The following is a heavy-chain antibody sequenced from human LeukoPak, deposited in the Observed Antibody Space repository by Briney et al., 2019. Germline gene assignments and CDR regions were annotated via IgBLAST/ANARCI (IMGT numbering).Heavy chain of an antibody. CDR2: IGTSGSPI. Sequence: GGSLRLSCAASGFTFSDYYMTWIGQAPGKGLEWVSFIGTSGSPIFYADSVKGRFTMSRDNARNSLYLQMNSVRAEDSAVYYCARKRPNYVDAWGQGTLVTVSS. CDR1: GFTFSDYY. V-gene: IGHV3-11*04. J-gene: IGHJ5*02. D-gene: IGHD3-10*02. CDR3: ARKRPNYVDA.